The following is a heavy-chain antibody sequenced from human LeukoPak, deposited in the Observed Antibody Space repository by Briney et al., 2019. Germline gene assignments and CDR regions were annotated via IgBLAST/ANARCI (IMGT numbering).Heavy chain of an antibody. V-gene: IGHV3-23*01. J-gene: IGHJ3*02. CDR2: ISGSGDST. Sequence: GGSLRLSCAASGFTFSSYAMSWVRQAPWKGLEWVSAISGSGDSTSYADSVKGRFTISRDNSKNTLYLQMNSLRAEDTAVYYCAKAGRELTAPEAFDIWGQGTMVTVSS. CDR3: AKAGRELTAPEAFDI. CDR1: GFTFSSYA. D-gene: IGHD1-26*01.